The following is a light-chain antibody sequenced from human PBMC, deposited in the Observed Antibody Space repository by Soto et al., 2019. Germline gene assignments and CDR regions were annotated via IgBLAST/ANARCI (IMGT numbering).Light chain of an antibody. Sequence: DTPMTQSPSTLSASVGDRVTITCRASQSISSWLAWYQQKPGKAPKLLIYKASSLESGVPSRFSGSGSGTEFTLTISSLQPDDFATYYCQQYNSYPTFGGGTKVEIK. J-gene: IGKJ4*01. CDR1: QSISSW. CDR3: QQYNSYPT. CDR2: KAS. V-gene: IGKV1-5*03.